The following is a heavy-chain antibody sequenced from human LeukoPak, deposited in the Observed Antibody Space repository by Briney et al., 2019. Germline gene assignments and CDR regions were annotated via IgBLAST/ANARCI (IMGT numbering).Heavy chain of an antibody. D-gene: IGHD6-13*01. CDR2: ISFDGANK. V-gene: IGHV3-30*04. Sequence: GRSQRLSCATSGFTVSMSSMHWVRLARGKGLEWLAGISFDGANKFYGDYVQGRFSISRDNSKNTLYLQMNSLGLDATAGYFCARGRAGIAAAGFDYWGQGTLVTVSS. CDR3: ARGRAGIAAAGFDY. CDR1: GFTVSMSS. J-gene: IGHJ4*02.